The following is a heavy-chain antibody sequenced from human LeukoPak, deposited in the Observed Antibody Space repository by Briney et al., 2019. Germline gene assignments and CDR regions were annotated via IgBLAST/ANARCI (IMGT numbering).Heavy chain of an antibody. Sequence: SETLSLTCSVSGGSISSYYWSWLRQPPGKGLEWIGYIFYSGSTNYNPSLKSRVTISVDTSKNQFSLKLSSVTAADTAVYYCASNYGDYVLPFDYWGQGTLVTVSS. J-gene: IGHJ4*02. V-gene: IGHV4-59*08. CDR1: GGSISSYY. D-gene: IGHD4-17*01. CDR2: IFYSGST. CDR3: ASNYGDYVLPFDY.